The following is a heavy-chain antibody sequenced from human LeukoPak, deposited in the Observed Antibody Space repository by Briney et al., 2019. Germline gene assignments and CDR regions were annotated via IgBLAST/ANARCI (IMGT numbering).Heavy chain of an antibody. J-gene: IGHJ5*02. CDR3: ARSRTVTRSWFDP. Sequence: SETLSLTCAVYGGSFSGYYWSWIRQPPGKGLEWIGEINHSGSTNYNPSLKSRVTISVDTSKNQFSLKLSSVTAADTAVYYCARSRTVTRSWFDPWGQGTLVTVSS. D-gene: IGHD4-11*01. CDR1: GGSFSGYY. CDR2: INHSGST. V-gene: IGHV4-34*01.